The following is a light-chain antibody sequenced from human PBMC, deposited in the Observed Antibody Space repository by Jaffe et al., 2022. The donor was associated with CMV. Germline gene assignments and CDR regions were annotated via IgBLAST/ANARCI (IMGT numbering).Light chain of an antibody. CDR3: AAWDDSLNGLYV. V-gene: IGLV1-44*01. Sequence: QSVLTQPPSASGTPGQRVTISCSGSSSNIGSNTVNWYQHLPGTAPKLLIYTSNQRPSGVPDRFSGSKSGISASLAISGLQSEDEADYYCAAWDDSLNGLYVFGSGTKVIVL. J-gene: IGLJ1*01. CDR2: TSN. CDR1: SSNIGSNT.